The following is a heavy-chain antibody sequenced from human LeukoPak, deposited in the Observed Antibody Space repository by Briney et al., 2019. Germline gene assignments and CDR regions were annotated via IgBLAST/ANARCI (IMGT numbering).Heavy chain of an antibody. CDR2: INHSGGT. J-gene: IGHJ6*03. CDR3: ARHLGYYYYYYMDV. CDR1: GGSFSGYY. D-gene: IGHD3-3*02. Sequence: PSETLSLTCAVYGGSFSGYYWSWIRQPPGKGLEWIGEINHSGGTNYNPSLKSRVTISVDTSKNQFSLKLSSVTAADTAVYYCARHLGYYYYYYMDVWGKGTTVTVSS. V-gene: IGHV4-34*01.